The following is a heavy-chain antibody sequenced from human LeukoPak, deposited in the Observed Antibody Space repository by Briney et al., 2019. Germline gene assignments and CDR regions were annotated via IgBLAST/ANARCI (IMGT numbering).Heavy chain of an antibody. D-gene: IGHD3-10*01. CDR1: GYTLTELS. J-gene: IGHJ5*02. CDR3: AHWGGSGMVRGAEGWFDP. V-gene: IGHV1-24*01. CDR2: FDPEDGET. Sequence: ASVKVSCKVSGYTLTELSMHWVRQAPGKGLEWMGGFDPEDGETIYAQRFQGRVTMTEDTSTDTAYMELSSLRSEDTAVYYCAHWGGSGMVRGAEGWFDPWGQGTLVTVSS.